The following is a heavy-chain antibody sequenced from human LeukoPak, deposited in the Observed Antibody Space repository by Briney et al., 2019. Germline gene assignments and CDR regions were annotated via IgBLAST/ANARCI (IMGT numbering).Heavy chain of an antibody. V-gene: IGHV3-23*01. CDR2: ISGSGGST. J-gene: IGHJ1*01. CDR1: GFTFSSYA. CDR3: AKSPPEGITIFGVVIMSAEYFQH. D-gene: IGHD3-3*01. Sequence: GGSLRLSCAASGFTFSSYAMTWVRQGPGKGLEWVSAISGSGGSTYYADSVKGRFTISRDNSKNTLYLQMNSLRAEDTAVYYCAKSPPEGITIFGVVIMSAEYFQHWGQGTLVTVSS.